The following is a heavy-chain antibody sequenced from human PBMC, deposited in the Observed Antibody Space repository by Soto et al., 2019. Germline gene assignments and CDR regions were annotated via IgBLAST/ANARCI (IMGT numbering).Heavy chain of an antibody. CDR3: TRRQWELLVYGMDV. CDR2: IRSKANSYAT. J-gene: IGHJ6*02. Sequence: VSLRLSGAASGFTFSGSAMHWVRQASWKGLEWVGRIRSKANSYATAYAASVKGRFTISRDDSKNTAYLQMNSLKTEDTAVYYCTRRQWELLVYGMDVWGQGTTVTVSS. CDR1: GFTFSGSA. D-gene: IGHD1-26*01. V-gene: IGHV3-73*01.